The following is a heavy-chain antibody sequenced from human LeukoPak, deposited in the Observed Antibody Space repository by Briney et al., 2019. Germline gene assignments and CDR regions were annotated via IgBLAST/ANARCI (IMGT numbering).Heavy chain of an antibody. Sequence: GGSLRLPCAAPGFTSNIFAMNWVRQASGRGLEWVSTISGSGISTYYADSVKGRFTISRDNSKNTLYLQINSLRDEDTAVYFCAKDQHGYDKPIDYWGQGTLVTVSS. D-gene: IGHD5-12*01. J-gene: IGHJ4*02. CDR2: ISGSGIST. CDR3: AKDQHGYDKPIDY. CDR1: GFTSNIFA. V-gene: IGHV3-23*01.